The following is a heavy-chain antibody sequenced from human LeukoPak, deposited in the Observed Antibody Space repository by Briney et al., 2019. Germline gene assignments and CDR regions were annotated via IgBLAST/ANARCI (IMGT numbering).Heavy chain of an antibody. J-gene: IGHJ3*02. V-gene: IGHV1-69*04. Sequence: ASVTVSCKASGGTFSSYAISWVRQAPGQGLEWMGRIIPILGIANYPQKFQGRVTITADKSTSTAYMELSSLRSEDTAVYYCAWDETGAFDIWGQGTMVTVSS. CDR3: AWDETGAFDI. CDR1: GGTFSSYA. CDR2: IIPILGIA.